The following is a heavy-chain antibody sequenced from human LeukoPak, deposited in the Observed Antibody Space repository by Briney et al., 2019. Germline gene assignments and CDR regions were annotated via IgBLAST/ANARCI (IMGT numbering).Heavy chain of an antibody. CDR1: GFTFSSYG. Sequence: GGSLRLSCAASGFTFSSYGMHWVRQAPGKGLEWVAFIRYDGSNKYYADSVKGRFTISRDNSKNTLYLQMNSLRAEDTAVYYCTRDDGGNFDYWGQGTLVTVSS. J-gene: IGHJ4*02. D-gene: IGHD4-23*01. CDR2: IRYDGSNK. CDR3: TRDDGGNFDY. V-gene: IGHV3-30*02.